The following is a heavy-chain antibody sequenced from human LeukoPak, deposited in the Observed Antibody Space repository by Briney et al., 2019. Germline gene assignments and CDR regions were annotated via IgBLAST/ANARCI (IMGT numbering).Heavy chain of an antibody. V-gene: IGHV3-23*01. Sequence: PGGSLRLSCAASGFTFSSYAMSWVRQAPGKGLEWVSAISGSGGSTYYADSVKGRFTISRDNSKNTLYLQMNSLRAEDTAVYYCAKDLRGYCSSTSCYTDAFDTWGQGTMVTVSS. J-gene: IGHJ3*02. D-gene: IGHD2-2*02. CDR1: GFTFSSYA. CDR3: AKDLRGYCSSTSCYTDAFDT. CDR2: ISGSGGST.